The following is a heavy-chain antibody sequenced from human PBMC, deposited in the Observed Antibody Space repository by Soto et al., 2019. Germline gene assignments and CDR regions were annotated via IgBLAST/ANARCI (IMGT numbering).Heavy chain of an antibody. CDR1: GFTFNIYS. D-gene: IGHD3-3*01. CDR2: ISSSSSFL. CDR3: VRIPHLDFWTTNTEYFDY. Sequence: EVQLVESGGGLVKPGGSLRLSCAASGFTFNIYSMHWVRQAPGKGLEWVSSISSSSSFLYYADSVRGRFTISRDNANNSLYLQMNSLRAEDTAVYFCVRIPHLDFWTTNTEYFDYWGQGTLVTVSS. J-gene: IGHJ4*02. V-gene: IGHV3-21*01.